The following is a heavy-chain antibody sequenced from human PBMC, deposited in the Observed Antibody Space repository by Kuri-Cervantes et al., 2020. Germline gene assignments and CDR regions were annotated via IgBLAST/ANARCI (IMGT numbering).Heavy chain of an antibody. CDR2: ISYDGSNK. D-gene: IGHD3-16*01. CDR1: GFTFSSYG. V-gene: IGHV3-30*03. J-gene: IGHJ3*02. CDR3: AVIGEVFAFDI. Sequence: GGSLRLSCAASGFTFSSYGMHWVRQAPGEGLEWVAVISYDGSNKYYADSVKGRFTISRDNAKNSLYLQMNSLRDEDTAVYYCAVIGEVFAFDIWGQGTMVTVSS.